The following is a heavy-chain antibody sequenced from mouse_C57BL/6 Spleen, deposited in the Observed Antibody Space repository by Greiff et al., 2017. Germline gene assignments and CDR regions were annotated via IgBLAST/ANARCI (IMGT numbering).Heavy chain of an antibody. Sequence: VQLPQSGPELVKPGASVKISCKASGYAFRSSWMNWVKQRPGKGLEWIGRIYPGDGDTNYNGKIKGKATLTADKSSSTAYMQLSSLTSEDSAVYFCARDYGNYVGDYWGQGTTLTVSS. V-gene: IGHV1-82*01. J-gene: IGHJ2*01. CDR2: IYPGDGDT. D-gene: IGHD2-1*01. CDR3: ARDYGNYVGDY. CDR1: GYAFRSSW.